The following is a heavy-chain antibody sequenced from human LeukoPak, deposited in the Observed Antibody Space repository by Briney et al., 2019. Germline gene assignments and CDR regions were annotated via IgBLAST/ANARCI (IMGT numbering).Heavy chain of an antibody. D-gene: IGHD3-3*01. V-gene: IGHV3-30*18. Sequence: PGGSLRLSCAASGFTFSSYGMHWVRQAPGKGLEWVAAMSYDGSNKYYADSVEGRFTLSGDNSKNTLYLQMNSLRAEDTALYFCAKEGRSGYYYFDYWGQGTLVTVSS. J-gene: IGHJ4*02. CDR1: GFTFSSYG. CDR3: AKEGRSGYYYFDY. CDR2: MSYDGSNK.